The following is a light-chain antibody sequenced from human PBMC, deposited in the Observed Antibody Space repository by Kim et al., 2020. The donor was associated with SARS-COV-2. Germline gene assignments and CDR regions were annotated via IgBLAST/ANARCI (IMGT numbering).Light chain of an antibody. J-gene: IGLJ3*02. CDR1: SSDVGGYIH. CDR2: DVN. V-gene: IGLV2-14*01. CDR3: SSFTSIGTWV. Sequence: QSALTQPASVSGSPGQSSTISCTGTSSDVGGYIHVSWYQQHPGKAPKLIIYDVNKRPLGASDRFSGSKSANTASLTISGLQAEDEAEYYCSSFTSIGTWVFGGGTQLTVL.